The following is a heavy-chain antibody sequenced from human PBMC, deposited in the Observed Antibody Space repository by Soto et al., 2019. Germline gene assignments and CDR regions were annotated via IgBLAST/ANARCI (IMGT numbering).Heavy chain of an antibody. Sequence: SQTLSLTCAISGDSVSSNSAAWNWIRQSPSRGLEWLGRTYYRSKWYNDYAVSVKSRITINPDTSKNQFSLQLNSVTPEDTAVYYCARDRGYYYDSSGYPTFDYWGQGTLVTVSS. J-gene: IGHJ4*02. CDR3: ARDRGYYYDSSGYPTFDY. CDR2: TYYRSKWYN. V-gene: IGHV6-1*01. D-gene: IGHD3-22*01. CDR1: GDSVSSNSAA.